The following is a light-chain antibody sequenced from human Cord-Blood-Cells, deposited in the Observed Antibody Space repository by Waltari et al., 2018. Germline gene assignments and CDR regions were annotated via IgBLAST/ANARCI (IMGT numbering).Light chain of an antibody. Sequence: QSALTQPPSASGSPGQSVTISCPGTSSAVGGYNYVSWYQQHPGKAPKLMIYEVSKRPSGVPDRFFGSKSGNTASLTVSGLQAEDEADYYCSSYAGSNNLVFGGGTKLTVL. CDR3: SSYAGSNNLV. J-gene: IGLJ3*02. V-gene: IGLV2-8*01. CDR2: EVS. CDR1: SSAVGGYNY.